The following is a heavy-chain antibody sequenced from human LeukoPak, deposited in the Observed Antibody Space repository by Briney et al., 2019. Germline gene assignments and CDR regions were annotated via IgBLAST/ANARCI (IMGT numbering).Heavy chain of an antibody. CDR3: PRAYSSGWIDAFDS. CDR1: GFTFSSYA. J-gene: IGHJ3*02. V-gene: IGHV3-23*01. CDR2: ISGSGGST. Sequence: GGSLRLSCAASGFTFSSYAMSWVRQAPGKGLEWVSAISGSGGSTYYADSVKGRFTISRDNSKNTLYLQMNSLRAEDTAVYYCPRAYSSGWIDAFDSWGQETMVTVSS. D-gene: IGHD6-19*01.